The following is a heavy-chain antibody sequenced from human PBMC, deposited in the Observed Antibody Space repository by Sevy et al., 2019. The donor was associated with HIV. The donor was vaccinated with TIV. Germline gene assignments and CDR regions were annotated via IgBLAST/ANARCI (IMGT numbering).Heavy chain of an antibody. CDR1: GFTFRNFG. V-gene: IGHV3-30*03. J-gene: IGHJ6*02. CDR3: ARGGSGDYYYYGVDV. D-gene: IGHD3-10*01. CDR2: VSYDGSSK. Sequence: GGSLRLSCVGSGFTFRNFGVHWLRQAPCKGLEWLSVVSYDGSSKYYVDSVKGRFIVSRDNSKNTLYLQMNSLRTEDTAVYYCARGGSGDYYYYGVDVWGQGTTVTVSS.